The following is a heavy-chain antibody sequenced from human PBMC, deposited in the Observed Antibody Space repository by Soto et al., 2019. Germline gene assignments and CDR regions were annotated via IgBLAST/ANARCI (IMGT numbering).Heavy chain of an antibody. CDR1: GFTFSSYG. CDR3: AKVAYSSGWYQAFDI. CDR2: IWYDGSNK. D-gene: IGHD6-19*01. J-gene: IGHJ3*02. Sequence: GGSLRLSCAASGFTFSSYGMHWVRQAPGKGLEWVAVIWYDGSNKYYADSVKGRFTISRDNSKNTLYLQMNSLRAEDTAVYYCAKVAYSSGWYQAFDIWGQGTMVTVSS. V-gene: IGHV3-30*02.